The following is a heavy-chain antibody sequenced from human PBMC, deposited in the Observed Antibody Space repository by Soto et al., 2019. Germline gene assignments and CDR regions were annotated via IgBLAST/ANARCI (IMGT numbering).Heavy chain of an antibody. V-gene: IGHV1-18*01. Sequence: QVQLVQSGAEVKKPGASMKVSCKASGYTFISYGIIWVRQAPGQGLEWMGWISAYNGNTNYAQKLQGRVTMTTDTSTSTAYMELRSLRSDDTAVYYCARAVAPYDSSGNDAFDIWGQGTMVTVSS. CDR1: GYTFISYG. D-gene: IGHD3-22*01. CDR2: ISAYNGNT. J-gene: IGHJ3*02. CDR3: ARAVAPYDSSGNDAFDI.